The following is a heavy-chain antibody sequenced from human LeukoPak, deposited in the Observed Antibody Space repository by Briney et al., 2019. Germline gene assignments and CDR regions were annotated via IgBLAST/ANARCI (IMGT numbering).Heavy chain of an antibody. D-gene: IGHD2-2*01. Sequence: ASVKVSCKASGYAFTGYFMHWVRQAPGQGLEWMGWINPNSGGTNYAQKFQGRVTMTRDTSISTAYMELSRLRSDDTAVYYCASSIVYCSSTSCYFNWGQGTLVTVSS. J-gene: IGHJ4*02. CDR1: GYAFTGYF. CDR3: ASSIVYCSSTSCYFN. V-gene: IGHV1-2*02. CDR2: INPNSGGT.